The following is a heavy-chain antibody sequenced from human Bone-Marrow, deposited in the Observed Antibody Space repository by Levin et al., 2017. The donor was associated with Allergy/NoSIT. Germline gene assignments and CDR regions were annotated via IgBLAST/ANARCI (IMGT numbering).Heavy chain of an antibody. Sequence: PEASVKVSCKASGYTFTTSDIYWVRLAPGQGLEWLGWFNPNSGHTGFAQRFQGRVTLTSDLSTTTAYMELGSLTSEDSAIYYCTRPLSFDSGAFFGYWGQGSLVTVSS. D-gene: IGHD2-15*01. V-gene: IGHV1-8*01. CDR2: FNPNSGHT. CDR1: GYTFTTSD. CDR3: TRPLSFDSGAFFGY. J-gene: IGHJ4*02.